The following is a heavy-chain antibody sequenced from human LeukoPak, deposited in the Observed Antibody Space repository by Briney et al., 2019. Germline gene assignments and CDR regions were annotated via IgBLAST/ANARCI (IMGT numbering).Heavy chain of an antibody. CDR1: GYTFTSYY. CDR2: INPSGGST. CDR3: ARGSRYDYVWGSYRSWFDY. V-gene: IGHV1-46*01. D-gene: IGHD3-16*02. J-gene: IGHJ4*02. Sequence: EASVKVSCKASGYTFTSYYMHWVRQAPGQGLEWMGIINPSGGSTSYAQKFQGRVTMTRDMSTSTVYTELSSLRSEDTAVYYCARGSRYDYVWGSYRSWFDYWGQGTLVTVSS.